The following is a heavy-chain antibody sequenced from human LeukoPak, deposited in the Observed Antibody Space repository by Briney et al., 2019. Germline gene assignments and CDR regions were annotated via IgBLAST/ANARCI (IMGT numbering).Heavy chain of an antibody. CDR2: IYYSGST. J-gene: IGHJ4*02. D-gene: IGHD6-19*01. Sequence: SETLSLTCTVSGGSISSYYWSWNRQPPGKGLEWIGYIYYSGSTNYNPSLKSRVTISVDTSKNQFSLKLSSVTAADTAVYYCARDSGASNRGSGWYKAYFDYWGQGTLVTVSS. CDR1: GGSISSYY. CDR3: ARDSGASNRGSGWYKAYFDY. V-gene: IGHV4-59*12.